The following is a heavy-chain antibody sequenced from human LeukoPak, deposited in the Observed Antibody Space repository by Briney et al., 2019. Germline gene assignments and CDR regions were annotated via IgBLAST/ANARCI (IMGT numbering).Heavy chain of an antibody. J-gene: IGHJ4*02. Sequence: GASVKVSCKVSGYTLTELSMHWVRQAPGKGLEWMGGFDPEDGETIYAQKFQGRVTMTEDTSTDTAYMELSSLRSEDTAVYYCATGAMVRGVIITCLDYWGQGTLVTVSS. CDR1: GYTLTELS. V-gene: IGHV1-24*01. CDR3: ATGAMVRGVIITCLDY. CDR2: FDPEDGET. D-gene: IGHD3-10*01.